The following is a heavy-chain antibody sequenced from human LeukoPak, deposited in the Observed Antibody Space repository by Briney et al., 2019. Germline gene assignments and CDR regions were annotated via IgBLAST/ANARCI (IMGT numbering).Heavy chain of an antibody. J-gene: IGHJ6*03. CDR3: ARDGGVPAAIYYYYMDV. D-gene: IGHD2-2*02. CDR2: ISAYNGNT. CDR1: GYTFSTYD. V-gene: IGHV1-18*01. Sequence: ASVKVSCKASGYTFSTYDISWVRQGPGQGLEWMGWISAYNGNTNYAQKLQGRVTITTDESTSTAYMELSSLRSEDTAVYYCARDGGVPAAIYYYYMDVWGKGTTVTVSS.